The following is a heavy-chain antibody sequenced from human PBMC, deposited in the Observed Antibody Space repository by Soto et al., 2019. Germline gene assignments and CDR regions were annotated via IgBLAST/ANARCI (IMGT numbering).Heavy chain of an antibody. V-gene: IGHV1-69*05. CDR3: ARDLHRRVIAARRLFVY. D-gene: IGHD6-6*01. J-gene: IGHJ4*02. CDR2: IIPIFGTA. Sequence: GAPVKVSCKASGGTFSSYAISWVRQAPGQGLEWMGGIIPIFGTANYAQKFQGRVTITTDESTSTAYMELRSLRSDDTAVYYCARDLHRRVIAARRLFVYWGQGTLVTVSS. CDR1: GGTFSSYA.